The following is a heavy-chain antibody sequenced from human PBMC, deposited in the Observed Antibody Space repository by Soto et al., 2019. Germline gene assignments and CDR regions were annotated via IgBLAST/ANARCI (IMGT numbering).Heavy chain of an antibody. V-gene: IGHV4-59*01. D-gene: IGHD4-17*01. Sequence: PSETLSLTCTVSGGSISSYYWSWIRQPPGKGLEWIGYIYYSGSTNYNPSLKSRVTISVDTSMNQFSLKLSSVTAADTAVYYCARDQTRPNCYDDWGQGTLVTVSS. J-gene: IGHJ4*02. CDR1: GGSISSYY. CDR2: IYYSGST. CDR3: ARDQTRPNCYDD.